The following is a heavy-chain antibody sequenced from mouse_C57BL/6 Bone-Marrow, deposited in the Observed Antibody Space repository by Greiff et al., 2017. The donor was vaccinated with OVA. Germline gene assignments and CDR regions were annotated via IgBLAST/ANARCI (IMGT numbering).Heavy chain of an antibody. J-gene: IGHJ4*01. D-gene: IGHD3-3*01. CDR1: GFSLSTSGMG. V-gene: IGHV8-12*01. CDR3: ARRVGGYYYAMDY. Sequence: QVTLQVSGPGKLQSSQDLRLTCSFSGFSLSTSGMGVSWIRQPSGKGLEWVAQIYWDDDKRYNPSLKSRLTISKETSRNQVFLKITSVDTADTATYYCARRVGGYYYAMDYWGQGTSVTVSS. CDR2: IYWDDDK.